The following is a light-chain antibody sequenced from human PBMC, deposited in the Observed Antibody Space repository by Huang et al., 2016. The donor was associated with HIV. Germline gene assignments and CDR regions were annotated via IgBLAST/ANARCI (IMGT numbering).Light chain of an antibody. CDR3: QQSYSTLLT. Sequence: DIQMTQSPSSLSASVGDRVTITCRASQSISSYLNWYQQKPGKAPKLLIYAASSLQSWVPSRFSGSGSGTDFTLTISSQQPEDFATYYCQQSYSTLLTFGGGTKVEIK. CDR2: AAS. J-gene: IGKJ4*01. CDR1: QSISSY. V-gene: IGKV1-39*01.